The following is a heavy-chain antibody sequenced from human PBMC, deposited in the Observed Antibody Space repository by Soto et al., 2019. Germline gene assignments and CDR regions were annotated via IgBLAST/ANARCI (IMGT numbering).Heavy chain of an antibody. V-gene: IGHV3-23*01. CDR2: MSCCGGSA. Sequence: EVQLLESGGGVVQPGGSLRLSCVASGFNFKKFAMAWVRQAAGEGLEWVSGMSCCGGSAYYADSVKGRFSIARDASKNTVSLQLNRLRVEDTAQYYCAKADGQQWLIPHLDNWGQGTLVTVS. J-gene: IGHJ4*02. CDR1: GFNFKKFA. CDR3: AKADGQQWLIPHLDN. D-gene: IGHD6-19*01.